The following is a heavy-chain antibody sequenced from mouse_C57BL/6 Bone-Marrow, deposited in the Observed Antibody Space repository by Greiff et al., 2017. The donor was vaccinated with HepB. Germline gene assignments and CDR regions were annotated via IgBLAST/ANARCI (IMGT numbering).Heavy chain of an antibody. J-gene: IGHJ1*03. Sequence: VHLVESGAELVRPGTSVKVSCKASGYAFTNYLIEWVKQRPGQGLEWIGVINPGSGGTNYNEKFKGKATLTADKSSSTAYMQLSSLTSEDSAVYFCARFYYYGSSYWYFDVWGTGTTVTVSS. CDR3: ARFYYYGSSYWYFDV. V-gene: IGHV1-54*01. CDR2: INPGSGGT. CDR1: GYAFTNYL. D-gene: IGHD1-1*01.